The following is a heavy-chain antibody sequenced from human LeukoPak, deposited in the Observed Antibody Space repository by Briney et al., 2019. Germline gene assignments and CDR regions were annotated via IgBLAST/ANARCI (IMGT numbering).Heavy chain of an antibody. CDR3: ASFIARYAFDI. Sequence: NPGGSLRLSCAASGFTFSSYWTSWVRQAPGKRLEWVANIKQDGSEKYYVDSVKGRFTISRDNAKNSLYLQMNSLRAEDTAVYYRASFIARYAFDIWGQGTMVTVSS. J-gene: IGHJ3*02. CDR1: GFTFSSYW. V-gene: IGHV3-7*01. D-gene: IGHD6-13*01. CDR2: IKQDGSEK.